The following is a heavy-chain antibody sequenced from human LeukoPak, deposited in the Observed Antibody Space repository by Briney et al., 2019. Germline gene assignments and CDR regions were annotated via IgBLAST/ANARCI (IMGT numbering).Heavy chain of an antibody. J-gene: IGHJ4*02. CDR3: AREYDSSGYLILSFGY. CDR1: GGSVSDYY. V-gene: IGHV4-59*02. CDR2: IYHTGST. Sequence: SETLSLTCTISGGSVSDYYWSWIRQSPGKGLEWIGYIYHTGSTSYSPSLKSRVTISADTSQNQFSLKLSSVTAADTAVYYCAREYDSSGYLILSFGYWGQGTLVTVSS. D-gene: IGHD3-22*01.